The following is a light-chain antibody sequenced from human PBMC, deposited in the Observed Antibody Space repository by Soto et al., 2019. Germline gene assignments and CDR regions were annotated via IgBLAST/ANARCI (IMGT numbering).Light chain of an antibody. Sequence: QSALTQPRSVSGSPGQSVTISCTGTSSDVGGYNYVSWYQQHPGKAPKLMIYXXXKXXXXXXXXXXGSKSGNTASLTISGXXXXXXXXXYCCSYAGSYTVVFGGGTKVTVL. V-gene: IGLV2-11*01. CDR1: SSDVGGYNY. J-gene: IGLJ2*01. CDR3: CSYAGSYTVV. CDR2: XXX.